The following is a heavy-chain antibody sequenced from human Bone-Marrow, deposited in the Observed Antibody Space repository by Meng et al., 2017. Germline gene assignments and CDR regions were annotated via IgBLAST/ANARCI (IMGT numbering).Heavy chain of an antibody. CDR1: WGTFTSYA. D-gene: IGHD6-13*01. CDR2: IIPIFGTA. V-gene: IGHV1-69*05. CDR3: ARVYEYSSSWYQRWFDP. J-gene: IGHJ5*02. Sequence: QVQPVQCVAGVKKPGSSGKVSCKVSWGTFTSYAISLVRKAPVQGLEWMGGIIPIFGTANYAQKFQGRVTITTDESTSTAYMELSSLRSEDTAVYYCARVYEYSSSWYQRWFDPWGQGTLVTVSS.